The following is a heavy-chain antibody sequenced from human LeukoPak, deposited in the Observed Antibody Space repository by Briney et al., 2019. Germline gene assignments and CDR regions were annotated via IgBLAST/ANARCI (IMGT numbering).Heavy chain of an antibody. CDR3: ERHGAYCSGGSCPNWFDP. D-gene: IGHD2-15*01. V-gene: IGHV4-59*08. J-gene: IGHJ5*02. CDR1: GGSISSYY. Sequence: SETLSLTCTVSGGSISSYYWSWIRQPPGKGLEWIGYIYYSGSTNYNPSLKSRVTISVDTSKNQFSLKLSSVTAADTAVYYCERHGAYCSGGSCPNWFDPWGQGTLVTVSS. CDR2: IYYSGST.